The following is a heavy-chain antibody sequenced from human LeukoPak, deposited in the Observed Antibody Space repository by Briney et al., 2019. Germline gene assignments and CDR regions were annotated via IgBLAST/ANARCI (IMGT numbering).Heavy chain of an antibody. J-gene: IGHJ3*02. D-gene: IGHD2-15*01. V-gene: IGHV3-11*04. Sequence: PGGSLRLSCAASGFTFSDYYMSWIRQAPGKGLEWVSYISSSGSTIYYADSVKGRFTISRDNAKNSLYLQMNSLRAEDTAVYYCARVYCSGGSCYSDNDAFDIWGQGTMVTVSS. CDR3: ARVYCSGGSCYSDNDAFDI. CDR1: GFTFSDYY. CDR2: ISSSGSTI.